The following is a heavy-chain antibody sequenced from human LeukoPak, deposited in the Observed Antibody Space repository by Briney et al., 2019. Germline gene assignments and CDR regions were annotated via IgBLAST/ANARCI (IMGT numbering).Heavy chain of an antibody. V-gene: IGHV1-8*01. J-gene: IGHJ3*02. CDR3: ARISPESSSGWSTYDAFDI. Sequence: ASVKVSCKASGYTFTSYDINWVRQATGQGVEWMGWMNPNSGNTGYAQKLQGRVTMTRNTSISTAYMELSSLRSEDTAVYYCARISPESSSGWSTYDAFDIWGQGTMVTVSS. CDR2: MNPNSGNT. CDR1: GYTFTSYD. D-gene: IGHD6-19*01.